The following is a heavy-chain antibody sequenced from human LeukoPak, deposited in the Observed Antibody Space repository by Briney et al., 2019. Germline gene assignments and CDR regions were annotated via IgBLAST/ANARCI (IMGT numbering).Heavy chain of an antibody. V-gene: IGHV3-23*01. CDR3: AKASSWYEKAAFGY. CDR1: GFTFSSYA. Sequence: PGASLRLSCAASGFTFSSYAMSWVRQAPGKGLEWVSAINGSGGSTYYADSVKGRFTISRDNSKNTLYLQMNSLRAEDTAVYYCAKASSWYEKAAFGYWGQGTLVTVSS. CDR2: INGSGGST. J-gene: IGHJ4*02. D-gene: IGHD6-13*01.